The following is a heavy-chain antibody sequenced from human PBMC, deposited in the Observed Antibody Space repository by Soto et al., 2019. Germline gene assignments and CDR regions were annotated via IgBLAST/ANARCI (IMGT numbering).Heavy chain of an antibody. V-gene: IGHV1-46*01. D-gene: IGHD3-22*01. CDR1: GYTFTSYY. CDR3: ARDRRWDYDSSGYYSDAFDI. Sequence: VKVSCKASGYTFTSYYMHWVRQAPGQGLEWMGIINPSGGSTSYAQKFQGRVTMTRDTSTSTVYMELSSLRSEDTAVYYCARDRRWDYDSSGYYSDAFDIWGQGTMVTVSS. CDR2: INPSGGST. J-gene: IGHJ3*02.